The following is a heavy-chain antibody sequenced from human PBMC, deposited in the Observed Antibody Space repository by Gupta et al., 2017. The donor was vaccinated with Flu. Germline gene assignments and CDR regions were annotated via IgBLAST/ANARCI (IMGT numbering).Heavy chain of an antibody. CDR3: ARDLSYSSSSGSDY. V-gene: IGHV3-7*01. CDR1: GFTFSSYW. D-gene: IGHD6-6*01. CDR2: IKQDGSEK. Sequence: GFTFSSYWMSWVRQAPGKGLEWVANIKQDGSEKYYVDSVKGRFTISRDNAKNSLYLQMNSLRAEDTAVYYCARDLSYSSSSGSDYWGQGTLV. J-gene: IGHJ4*02.